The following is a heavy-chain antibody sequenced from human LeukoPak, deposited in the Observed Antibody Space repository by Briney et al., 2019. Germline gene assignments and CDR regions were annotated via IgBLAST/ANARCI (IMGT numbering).Heavy chain of an antibody. V-gene: IGHV3-30-3*01. CDR2: TSSDLNVK. CDR3: AREGYYGSGSPPSLYFDY. J-gene: IGHJ4*02. CDR1: GFTFSNYV. Sequence: GGSLRLSCAASGFTFSNYVIHWVRQAPGKGLEWVAVTSSDLNVKLYADSVKGRFTISRDNSRSTLYLQMNSLRPEDTAIYYCAREGYYGSGSPPSLYFDYWGQGTPVTVSS. D-gene: IGHD3-10*01.